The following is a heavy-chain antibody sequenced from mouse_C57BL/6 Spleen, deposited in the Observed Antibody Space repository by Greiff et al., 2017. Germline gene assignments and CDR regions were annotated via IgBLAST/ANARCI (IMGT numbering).Heavy chain of an antibody. V-gene: IGHV2-3*01. Sequence: VHLVESGPGLVAPSQSLSITCTVSGFSFTSSGVSWVRQPPGKGLEWLGVIWGDGSTNYHSALISRRSIRKDNSKSQIFVKMNSRQTDDTATYYYSKLGGNWYFDVWGTGTTVTVSA. CDR3: SKLGGNWYFDV. CDR1: GFSFTSSG. J-gene: IGHJ1*03. CDR2: IWGDGST. D-gene: IGHD1-1*02.